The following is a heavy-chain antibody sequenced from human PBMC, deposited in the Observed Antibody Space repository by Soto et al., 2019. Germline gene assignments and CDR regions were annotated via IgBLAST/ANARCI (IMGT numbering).Heavy chain of an antibody. CDR1: GDSISSINNY. CDR3: ARGRGYSYGLDP. D-gene: IGHD5-18*01. CDR2: ISYSGTT. Sequence: SETLSLTCTVSGDSISSINNYWSWIRQPPGEGLEWIGFISYSGTTSYSPSLKSRVAISLDTSKNQFSLSLNFVTAADTAVYYVARGRGYSYGLDPWGQGSLVTVSS. V-gene: IGHV4-30-4*01. J-gene: IGHJ5*02.